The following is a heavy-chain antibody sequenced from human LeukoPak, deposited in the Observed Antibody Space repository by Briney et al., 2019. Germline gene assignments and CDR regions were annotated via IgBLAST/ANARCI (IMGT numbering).Heavy chain of an antibody. CDR2: IYYSGST. V-gene: IGHV4-59*01. Sequence: PSETLSLTCTVSGGSISSYYWSWLRQPPGKGLEWFGYIYYSGSTNYNPSLKRRITISADTSKKHVSLMLTPVTAADTVVYFCGRDTGQGHKDFWGQGTLVTVSS. CDR1: GGSISSYY. D-gene: IGHD1-14*01. J-gene: IGHJ4*02. CDR3: GRDTGQGHKDF.